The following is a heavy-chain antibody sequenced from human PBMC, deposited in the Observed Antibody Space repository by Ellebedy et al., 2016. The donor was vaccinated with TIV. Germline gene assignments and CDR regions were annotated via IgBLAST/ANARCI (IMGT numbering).Heavy chain of an antibody. Sequence: GSLRLXCTVSGGSVSSGSYYWSWIRQPPGKGLEWIGYIYYSGSTNYNPSLKSRVTISVDTSKNQFSLKLSSVTAADTAVYYCARAPLYSSGWYADYWGQGTLVTVSS. CDR3: ARAPLYSSGWYADY. D-gene: IGHD6-19*01. J-gene: IGHJ4*02. V-gene: IGHV4-61*01. CDR2: IYYSGST. CDR1: GGSVSSGSYY.